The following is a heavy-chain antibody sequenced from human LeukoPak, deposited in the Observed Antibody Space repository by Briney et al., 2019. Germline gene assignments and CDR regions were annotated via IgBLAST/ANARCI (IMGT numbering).Heavy chain of an antibody. CDR2: IIPILGIA. CDR3: ARGRNADAFDI. CDR1: GYTFTSYD. V-gene: IGHV1-69*04. Sequence: GASVKVSCKASGYTFTSYDINWVRQAPGQGLEWMGRIIPILGIANYAQKFQGRVTITADKSTSTAYMELSSLRSEDTAVYYCARGRNADAFDIWGQGTMVTVSS. J-gene: IGHJ3*02.